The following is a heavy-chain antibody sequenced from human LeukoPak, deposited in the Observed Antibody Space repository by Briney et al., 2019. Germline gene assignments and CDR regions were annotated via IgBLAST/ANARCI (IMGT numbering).Heavy chain of an antibody. D-gene: IGHD3-9*01. J-gene: IGHJ6*02. V-gene: IGHV3-23*01. CDR2: ISGSGGST. CDR3: AKGQMALRYSDWWNYYYGMDV. Sequence: GGSLRLSCAASGFTFSSYAMSWVRQAPGKGLEWVSAISGSGGSTYYADSVKGRFTISRDNSENTLYLQMNSLRAEDTAVYYCAKGQMALRYSDWWNYYYGMDVWGQGTTVTVSS. CDR1: GFTFSSYA.